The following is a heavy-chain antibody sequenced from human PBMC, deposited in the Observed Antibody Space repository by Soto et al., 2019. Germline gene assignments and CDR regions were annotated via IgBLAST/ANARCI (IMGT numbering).Heavy chain of an antibody. V-gene: IGHV3-21*01. D-gene: IGHD3-22*01. CDR1: GFTFSTYW. CDR2: ISSSSSYI. Sequence: EVQLVESGGGLVQPGGSLRLSCAASGFTFSTYWMSWVRQAPGKGLEWVSSISSSSSYIYYADSVKGRFTISRDNAKNSLYLQMNSLRAEDTAVYYCASSWASSGYPVDYWGQGTLVTVSS. J-gene: IGHJ4*02. CDR3: ASSWASSGYPVDY.